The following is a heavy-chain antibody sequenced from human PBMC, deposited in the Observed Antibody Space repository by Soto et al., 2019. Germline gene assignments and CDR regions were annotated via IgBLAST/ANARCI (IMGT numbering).Heavy chain of an antibody. CDR3: ATWSIAARRRNEDY. Sequence: QVQLQQWGAGLLKPSETLSLTCAVYGGSFSGYYWSWIRQPPGKGLEWIGEINHSGSTNYNPSLKRRVTISVDTSKNQFSLKLSSVTAADTAVYYCATWSIAARRRNEDYWGQGTLVTVSS. J-gene: IGHJ4*02. CDR2: INHSGST. V-gene: IGHV4-34*01. CDR1: GGSFSGYY. D-gene: IGHD6-6*01.